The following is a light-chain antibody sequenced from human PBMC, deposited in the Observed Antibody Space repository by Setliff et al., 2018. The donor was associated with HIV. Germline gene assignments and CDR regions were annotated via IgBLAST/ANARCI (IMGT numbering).Light chain of an antibody. CDR1: SRDVGGHNY. CDR2: DVS. J-gene: IGLJ1*01. V-gene: IGLV2-14*03. Sequence: QSALTQPASVSGSLGQSITMSCTGTSRDVGGHNYVSWYQQRPGKAPKLMIYDVSNRPSGVSNRFSGSKSGSTASLTISGLQAEDEADYYCSSFTSSNIYVFGTGTKVTVL. CDR3: SSFTSSNIYV.